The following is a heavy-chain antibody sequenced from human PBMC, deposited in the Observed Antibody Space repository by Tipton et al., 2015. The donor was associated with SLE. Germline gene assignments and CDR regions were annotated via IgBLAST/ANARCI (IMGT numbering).Heavy chain of an antibody. J-gene: IGHJ4*02. CDR2: IYYSGNT. Sequence: TLSLTCTVSGGSISSSSYYWGWIRQPPGKGLEWIGYIYYSGNTNYNPSLKSRVTISVDTSKNHFSLTLNSVTAADTAVYYCARGRGFRPGPFDYWGQGTLVAVSS. V-gene: IGHV4-61*03. CDR3: ARGRGFRPGPFDY. CDR1: GGSISSSSYY. D-gene: IGHD5-12*01.